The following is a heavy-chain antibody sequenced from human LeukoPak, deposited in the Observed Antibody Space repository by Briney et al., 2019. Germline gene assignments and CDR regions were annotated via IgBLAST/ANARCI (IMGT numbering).Heavy chain of an antibody. CDR3: ARETCGSTSCYFTSYYHYYLDV. CDR1: VYTFTPYG. D-gene: IGHD2-2*01. J-gene: IGHJ6*03. Sequence: GASVKVSCKASVYTFTPYGIVWVRQAPGQELEWMGWIKLYNGDTNYAQKIQGRVPMTTDTSTSTAYMELSSLRPDDTAVYYCARETCGSTSCYFTSYYHYYLDVWGKGTTVTVSS. V-gene: IGHV1-18*01. CDR2: IKLYNGDT.